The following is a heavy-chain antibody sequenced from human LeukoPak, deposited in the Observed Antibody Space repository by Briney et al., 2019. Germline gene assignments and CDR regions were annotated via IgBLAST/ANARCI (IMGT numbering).Heavy chain of an antibody. CDR3: ARDSPRGLYYYYGMDV. V-gene: IGHV3-7*01. CDR1: GFTFSIYW. D-gene: IGHD3-10*01. CDR2: IKQDGSEK. J-gene: IGHJ6*02. Sequence: TGGSLRLSCAASGFTFSIYWMSWVRQAPGKGLEWVANIKQDGSEKYYVDSVKGRFTISRDNAKNSLYLQMNSLRAEDTAVYYCARDSPRGLYYYYGMDVWGQGTTVTVSS.